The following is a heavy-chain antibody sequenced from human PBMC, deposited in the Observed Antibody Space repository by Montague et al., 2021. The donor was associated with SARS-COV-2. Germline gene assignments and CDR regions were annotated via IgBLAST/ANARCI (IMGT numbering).Heavy chain of an antibody. D-gene: IGHD3-10*01. V-gene: IGHV3-30-3*01. Sequence: SLRLSCAASGFTFGIYAMHWVRQAPGKGLEWVAVISYDGSNKYYADSVKGRFTISRDNSKNTLYLQMNSLRAEDTAVYYCARDRWFGEFDYWGQGTLVTVSS. J-gene: IGHJ4*02. CDR1: GFTFGIYA. CDR2: ISYDGSNK. CDR3: ARDRWFGEFDY.